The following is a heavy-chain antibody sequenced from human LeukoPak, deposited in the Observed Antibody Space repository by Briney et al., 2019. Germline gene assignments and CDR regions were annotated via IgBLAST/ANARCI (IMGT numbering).Heavy chain of an antibody. V-gene: IGHV3-23*01. CDR2: ISGSGGST. CDR3: ARDFSSITITLSAFDY. Sequence: SGGSLRLSCAASGFTFSSYAMSWVRQAPGKGLEWVSAISGSGGSTYYADSVKGRFTISRDNSKNTLYLQMNSLRAEDTAVYYCARDFSSITITLSAFDYWGQGTLVTVSS. CDR1: GFTFSSYA. J-gene: IGHJ4*02. D-gene: IGHD3-10*01.